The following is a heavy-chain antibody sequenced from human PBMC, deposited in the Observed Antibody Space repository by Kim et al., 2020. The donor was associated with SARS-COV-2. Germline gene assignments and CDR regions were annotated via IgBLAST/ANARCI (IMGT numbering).Heavy chain of an antibody. CDR3: AKIGYNSQSDF. CDR1: GFSFSTYA. Sequence: GGSLRLSCAASGFSFSTYAMSWVRQAPGKGLEWVSSTSASGATTFYGDSVKGRFTFSRDNSKNTLFLQMNSLTAGDTAVYYCAKIGYNSQSDFWGQGTLVTVSS. J-gene: IGHJ4*02. V-gene: IGHV3-23*01. CDR2: TSASGATT. D-gene: IGHD3-22*01.